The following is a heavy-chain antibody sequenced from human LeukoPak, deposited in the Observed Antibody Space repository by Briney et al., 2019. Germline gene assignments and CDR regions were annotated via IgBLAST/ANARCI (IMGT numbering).Heavy chain of an antibody. D-gene: IGHD3-22*01. CDR1: GLTFSDYY. Sequence: GGSLRLSCAASGLTFSDYYMSWIRQAPGEGLEWVSYISSSGSTIYYADSVKGRFTISRDNAKNSLYLQMNSLRAEDTAVYYCARELNRRHYYDSSGYYYGGVYWGQGTLVTVSS. CDR3: ARELNRRHYYDSSGYYYGGVY. J-gene: IGHJ4*02. V-gene: IGHV3-11*01. CDR2: ISSSGSTI.